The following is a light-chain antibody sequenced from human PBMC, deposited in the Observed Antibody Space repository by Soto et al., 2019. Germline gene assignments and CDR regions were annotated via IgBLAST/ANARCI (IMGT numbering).Light chain of an antibody. J-gene: IGKJ1*01. CDR3: QQNYNTPRT. Sequence: DIPMTQSPSSLSASVGDTVTIACRASQSIGTYLNWYHHKPGTAPKLLIYAASSLQSGVPSRFSGSGSGTDFTLTISSLHLEDFATYYCQQNYNTPRTFGQGTKVEIK. CDR1: QSIGTY. CDR2: AAS. V-gene: IGKV1-39*01.